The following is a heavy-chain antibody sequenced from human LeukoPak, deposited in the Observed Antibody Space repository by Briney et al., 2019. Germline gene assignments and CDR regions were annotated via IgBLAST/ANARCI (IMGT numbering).Heavy chain of an antibody. CDR1: GFTFSSYS. V-gene: IGHV3-48*01. J-gene: IGHJ6*03. D-gene: IGHD4-11*01. Sequence: GGSLRLSCAASGFTFSSYSMNWVRQAPGKGLEWVSYISSSSSTIYYADSVKGRFTISRDNAKNSLYLQMNSLRAEDTAVYYCAYTGDYSYYYYYMDVWGKGTTVTVSS. CDR2: ISSSSSTI. CDR3: AYTGDYSYYYYYMDV.